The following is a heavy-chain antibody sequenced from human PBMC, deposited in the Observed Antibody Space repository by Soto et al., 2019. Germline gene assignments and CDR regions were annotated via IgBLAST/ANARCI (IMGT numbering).Heavy chain of an antibody. V-gene: IGHV1-18*01. D-gene: IGHD3-3*01. CDR3: ARDNSGDFWSRYSHAYFVY. J-gene: IGHJ4*02. CDR1: GYTLTSYG. Sequence: ASVKVSCRTSGYTLTSYGISWVRQAPGQRLEWMGWISAYSGKTNYAQNLQGRLTMTTDKSTSTAYMELRSLRSDDTALYYCARDNSGDFWSRYSHAYFVYWGPGTLAT. CDR2: ISAYSGKT.